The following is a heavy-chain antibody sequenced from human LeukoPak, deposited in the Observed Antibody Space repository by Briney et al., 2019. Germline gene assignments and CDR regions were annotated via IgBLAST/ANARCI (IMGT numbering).Heavy chain of an antibody. CDR3: ARVRPDADFWSGYYTYQGHFDY. CDR2: FDPEDGET. D-gene: IGHD3-3*01. V-gene: IGHV1-24*01. Sequence: ASVKVSCKVSGYTLTELSMHWVRQAPGKGLEWMGGFDPEDGETIYAQKFQGRVTMTEDTSTDTAYMELSSLRSDDTAVYYCARVRPDADFWSGYYTYQGHFDYWGQGTLVTVSS. J-gene: IGHJ4*02. CDR1: GYTLTELS.